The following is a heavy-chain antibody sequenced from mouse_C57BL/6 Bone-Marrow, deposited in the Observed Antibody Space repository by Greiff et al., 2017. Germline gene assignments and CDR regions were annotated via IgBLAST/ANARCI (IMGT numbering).Heavy chain of an antibody. CDR1: GYTFTSYW. CDR3: ARGNDYDWAWFAY. Sequence: QVQLQQPGAELVRPGTSVKLSCKASGYTFTSYWMHWVKQRPGQGLEWIGVIDPSDSYTNYNQKFKGKATLTVDTSSSTAYMQLSSLTSEDSAVYYCARGNDYDWAWFAYWGQGTLVTVSA. CDR2: IDPSDSYT. D-gene: IGHD2-4*01. V-gene: IGHV1-59*01. J-gene: IGHJ3*01.